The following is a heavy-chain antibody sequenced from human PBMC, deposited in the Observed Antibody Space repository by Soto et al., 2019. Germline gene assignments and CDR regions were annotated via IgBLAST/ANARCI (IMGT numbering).Heavy chain of an antibody. Sequence: QVQLQESGPGLVKPSETLSLTCTVSGGSISGYYWSWIRQPPGKGLEWIGYMYNTGSTAYNPSFTSRVTISVDTSKNQFALKLNSVTAADTAVYYCARDLWCYCGTDCYPLDVCGQGTTVTVSS. CDR1: GGSISGYY. CDR3: ARDLWCYCGTDCYPLDV. CDR2: MYNTGST. J-gene: IGHJ6*02. D-gene: IGHD2-21*02. V-gene: IGHV4-59*01.